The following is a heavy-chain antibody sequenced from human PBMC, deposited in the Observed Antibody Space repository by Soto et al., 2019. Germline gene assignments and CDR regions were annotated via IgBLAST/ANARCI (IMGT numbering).Heavy chain of an antibody. J-gene: IGHJ5*02. CDR1: GGSISSYY. D-gene: IGHD4-17*01. V-gene: IGHV4-59*01. CDR3: ARGGLRTLTTP. CDR2: IYYSGST. Sequence: SETLSLTCTVSGGSISSYYWSWIRQPPGKGLEWIGYIYYSGSTNYNPSLKSRVTISVDTSKNQFSLKLSSVTAADTAVYYCARGGLRTLTTPWGQGTLVTVSS.